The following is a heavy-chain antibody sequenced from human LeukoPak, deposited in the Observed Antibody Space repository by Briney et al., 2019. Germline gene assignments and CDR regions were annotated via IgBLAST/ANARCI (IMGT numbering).Heavy chain of an antibody. V-gene: IGHV4-34*01. CDR1: GGSFSGYY. Sequence: SETLSLTCAVYGGSFSGYYWSWIRQPPGKGLEWIGEINHSGSTNYNPSLKSRVTISVDTSKNQFSLKLSSVTAADTAVYYCAWSRKHYGSGSYYKLGFDYWGQGTLVTVSS. CDR3: AWSRKHYGSGSYYKLGFDY. CDR2: INHSGST. D-gene: IGHD3-10*01. J-gene: IGHJ4*02.